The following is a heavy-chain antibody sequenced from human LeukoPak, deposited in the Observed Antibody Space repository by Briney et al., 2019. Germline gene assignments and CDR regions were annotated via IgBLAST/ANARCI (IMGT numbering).Heavy chain of an antibody. J-gene: IGHJ6*02. Sequence: PSETLSLTCTVSGGSISSYYWSWIRQPPGKGLEWIGYIYYSGSTNYNPSLKSRVTISVDTSKNQFSLKLSSVPAADTAVYYCARVAASSGYYYYYGMDVWGQGTTVTVSS. V-gene: IGHV4-59*01. CDR2: IYYSGST. D-gene: IGHD3-22*01. CDR3: ARVAASSGYYYYYGMDV. CDR1: GGSISSYY.